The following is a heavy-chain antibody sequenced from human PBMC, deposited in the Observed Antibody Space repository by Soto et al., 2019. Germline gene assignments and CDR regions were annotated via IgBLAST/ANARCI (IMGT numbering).Heavy chain of an antibody. Sequence: SETLSLTCAVYGESFIGYYWTWIRQSPGKGLEWIGEINHGGSTNYNPSLKSRVTISIDTSKNQFSLNLSSVTAADTALYYCARHLREYWEPPPYGMDVWGQGTTVTVSS. D-gene: IGHD3-10*01. J-gene: IGHJ6*02. CDR2: INHGGST. CDR1: GESFIGYY. CDR3: ARHLREYWEPPPYGMDV. V-gene: IGHV4-34*01.